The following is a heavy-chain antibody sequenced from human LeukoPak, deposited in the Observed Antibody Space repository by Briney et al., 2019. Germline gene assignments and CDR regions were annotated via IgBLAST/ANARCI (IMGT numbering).Heavy chain of an antibody. CDR1: GFTFSNAW. D-gene: IGHD3-16*01. CDR3: TTLLGEWEQGG. CDR2: IKSKTDGGIT. J-gene: IGHJ4*02. Sequence: GGSLRVSCAASGFTFSNAWMSWVRQAPGKGLEWVGRIKSKTDGGITDYAAPVKGRFTISRDDSKNTLYLQMNSLKTEDTAVYYCTTLLGEWEQGGWGQGTLVTVSS. V-gene: IGHV3-15*01.